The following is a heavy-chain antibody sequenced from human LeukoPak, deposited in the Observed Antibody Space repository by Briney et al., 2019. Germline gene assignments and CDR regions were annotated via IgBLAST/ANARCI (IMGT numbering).Heavy chain of an antibody. CDR3: ARDRAYCSSSTCRQPFDY. Sequence: SETLSLTCAVYGGSFSGYYWSWIRQPPGKGLEWIGEINHSGSTNYNPSLKSRVSISVDTSKNKLTLKLSSVTDADTAVYYCARDRAYCSSSTCRQPFDYWGQGTLVTVSS. J-gene: IGHJ4*02. CDR1: GGSFSGYY. D-gene: IGHD2-2*01. V-gene: IGHV4-34*01. CDR2: INHSGST.